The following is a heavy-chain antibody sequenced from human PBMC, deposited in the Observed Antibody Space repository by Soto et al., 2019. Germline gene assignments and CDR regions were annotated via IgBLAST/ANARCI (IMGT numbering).Heavy chain of an antibody. V-gene: IGHV4-4*02. Sequence: SETLSLTCAVSSGSISSSNWWSWVRQPPGKGLEWIGEIYHSGSTNYNPSLKSRVTISVDKSKNQLSLKLSSVTAADTAVYYCATDRGGYAFDIWGQGTMVTVSS. J-gene: IGHJ3*02. D-gene: IGHD5-12*01. CDR2: IYHSGST. CDR3: ATDRGGYAFDI. CDR1: SGSISSSNW.